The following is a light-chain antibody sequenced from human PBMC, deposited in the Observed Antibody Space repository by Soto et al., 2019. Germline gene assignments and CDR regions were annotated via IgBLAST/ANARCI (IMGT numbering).Light chain of an antibody. Sequence: QSVLTQSASVSGSPGQSLTISCTGSSSDIGGYNYVSWYQQHPGNAPKLMIYDVSNRPSGVSNRFSGSKSGNTASLTISGLQAEDEADYYCSSFTSSSTLVFGGGTKVTVL. CDR3: SSFTSSSTLV. CDR1: SSDIGGYNY. V-gene: IGLV2-14*03. CDR2: DVS. J-gene: IGLJ2*01.